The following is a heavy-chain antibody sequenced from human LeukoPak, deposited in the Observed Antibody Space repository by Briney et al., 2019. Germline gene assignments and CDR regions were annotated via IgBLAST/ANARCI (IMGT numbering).Heavy chain of an antibody. CDR3: ARGGIPAAGGGSGFDP. D-gene: IGHD6-13*01. CDR2: INAYNGNT. V-gene: IGHV1-18*01. Sequence: ASVKVSCKASGYTFTSYGISWVRQPHAQGIEWMGWINAYNGNTNYSQKLQGRGTMTTDTSTSTASMELRSLRSDGPGVCCCARGGIPAAGGGSGFDPWGQGTLGTLSP. J-gene: IGHJ5*01. CDR1: GYTFTSYG.